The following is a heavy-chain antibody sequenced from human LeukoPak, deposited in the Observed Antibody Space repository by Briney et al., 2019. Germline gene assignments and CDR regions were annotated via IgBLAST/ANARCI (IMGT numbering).Heavy chain of an antibody. Sequence: SETLSLTCTVSGGSISSSSYYWGWIRQPPGKGLEWIGSIYYSGSTYYNPSLKSRVTISVDTSKNQFSLKLSSVTAADTAVYYCATTTGHRYSSSWYVPAVNKVWFDPWGQGTLVTVSS. CDR3: ATTTGHRYSSSWYVPAVNKVWFDP. CDR1: GGSISSSSYY. J-gene: IGHJ5*02. V-gene: IGHV4-39*07. CDR2: IYYSGST. D-gene: IGHD6-13*01.